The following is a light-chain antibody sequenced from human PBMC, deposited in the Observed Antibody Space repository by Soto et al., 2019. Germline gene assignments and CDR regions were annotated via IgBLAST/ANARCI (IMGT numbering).Light chain of an antibody. CDR1: QTISGW. J-gene: IGKJ1*01. Sequence: DIPMTQSHSTLSASVGDTVTITCRASQTISGWVAWYQQRPGKAPNLLIFVASNLESGVPSRFSGSGSGTTFTLTISSLQSDDFATYYCLQYNGYYRTFGQGTKVEIK. CDR3: LQYNGYYRT. V-gene: IGKV1-5*01. CDR2: VAS.